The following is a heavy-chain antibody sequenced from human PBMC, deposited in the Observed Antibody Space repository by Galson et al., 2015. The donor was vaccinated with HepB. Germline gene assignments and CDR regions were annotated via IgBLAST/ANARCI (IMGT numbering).Heavy chain of an antibody. CDR3: AKSLRQWLVPRYFDY. CDR2: ISGSGGNT. Sequence: SLRLSCAGSGFIFSNYAMSWVRQAPGKGLEWVPAISGSGGNTYYADSVKGRFTISRDNSKNTLYLQMISLRVEDTAAYYRAKSLRQWLVPRYFDYWGKGTLVTVSS. D-gene: IGHD6-19*01. V-gene: IGHV3-23*01. J-gene: IGHJ4*02. CDR1: GFIFSNYA.